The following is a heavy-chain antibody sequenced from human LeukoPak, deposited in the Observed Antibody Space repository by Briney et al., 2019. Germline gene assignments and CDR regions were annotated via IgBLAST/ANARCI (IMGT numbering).Heavy chain of an antibody. CDR2: IYFSGST. CDR3: AGRGTMVRGVPSGGWFDP. CDR1: GGSMSGSDYY. J-gene: IGHJ5*02. Sequence: PSETLSLTCTLSGGSMSGSDYYWGWIRQPPGKGLEWIGAIYFSGSTYYNPSLKSRVTISVDRSKNQFSLKLSSVTAADTAVYYCAGRGTMVRGVPSGGWFDPWGQGTLVTVSS. D-gene: IGHD3-10*01. V-gene: IGHV4-39*07.